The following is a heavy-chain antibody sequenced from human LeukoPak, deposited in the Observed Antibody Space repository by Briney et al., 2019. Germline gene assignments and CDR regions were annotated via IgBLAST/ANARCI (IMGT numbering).Heavy chain of an antibody. CDR2: TSSDGSNK. CDR3: ARVAPLTPSSFLANDAFDI. J-gene: IGHJ3*02. D-gene: IGHD2/OR15-2a*01. Sequence: GGSLRLSCAASGFTFSSYWMHWVRQAPGRGLEWVAVTSSDGSNKHYADSVKGRFTISRDNSKNTLYLQMNSLRAEDTAVYYCARVAPLTPSSFLANDAFDIWGQGTMVTVSS. CDR1: GFTFSSYW. V-gene: IGHV3-30*03.